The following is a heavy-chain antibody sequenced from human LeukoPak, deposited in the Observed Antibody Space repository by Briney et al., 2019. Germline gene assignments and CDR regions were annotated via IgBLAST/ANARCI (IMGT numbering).Heavy chain of an antibody. V-gene: IGHV1-18*01. J-gene: IGHJ4*02. CDR3: AKDAVAPGSGGDPFDY. Sequence: ASVKASCKASGYTFTSYGISWVRQAPGQGLEWMGWISAYNGNTNYAQKLQGRVTMTTDTSTSTAYMELRSLRSDDTAVYYCAKDAVAPGSGGDPFDYWGQGTLVTVSS. CDR2: ISAYNGNT. D-gene: IGHD3-10*01. CDR1: GYTFTSYG.